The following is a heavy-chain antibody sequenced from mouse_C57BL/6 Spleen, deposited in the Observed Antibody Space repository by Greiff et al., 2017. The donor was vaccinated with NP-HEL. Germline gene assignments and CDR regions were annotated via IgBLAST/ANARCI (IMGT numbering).Heavy chain of an antibody. Sequence: VKLQQSGAELVRPGASVKLSCKASGYTFTDYYINWVKQRPGQGLEWIARIYPGSGNTYYNEKFKGKATLTAEKSSSTAYMQLSSLTSEDSAVYFCAREGPHYYGSPWYFDVWGTGTTVTVSS. CDR1: GYTFTDYY. D-gene: IGHD1-1*01. CDR3: AREGPHYYGSPWYFDV. V-gene: IGHV1-76*01. J-gene: IGHJ1*03. CDR2: IYPGSGNT.